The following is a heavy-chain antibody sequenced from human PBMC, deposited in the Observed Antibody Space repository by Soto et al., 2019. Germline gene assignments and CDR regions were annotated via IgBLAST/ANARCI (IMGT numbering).Heavy chain of an antibody. V-gene: IGHV5-51*01. J-gene: IGHJ2*01. Sequence: EVQLVQSGAEVKKPGESLKISCKGSGYSFTSYWIGWVRQMPGKGLEWMGIIYPGDSDTRYSPSFQGQVTISADKSISTAYLQWSSLKASDTAMYYCARREAGAKAEVVVMFSFDLWGRGTLVTVSS. CDR1: GYSFTSYW. D-gene: IGHD3-22*01. CDR3: ARREAGAKAEVVVMFSFDL. CDR2: IYPGDSDT.